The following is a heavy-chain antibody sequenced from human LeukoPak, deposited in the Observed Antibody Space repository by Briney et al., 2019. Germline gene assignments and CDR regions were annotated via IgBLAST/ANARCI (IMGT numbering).Heavy chain of an antibody. D-gene: IGHD2-2*01. V-gene: IGHV3-11*01. Sequence: GGSLRLSCAASGFTFSDYYMSWIRQAPGKGLEWVSYISSSGSTIYYADSVKGRFTISRDNAKNTLYLQMNSLRAEDTAVYYCAKDRRGYCSSTSCLLCNWFDPWGQGTLVTVSS. CDR2: ISSSGSTI. CDR1: GFTFSDYY. CDR3: AKDRRGYCSSTSCLLCNWFDP. J-gene: IGHJ5*02.